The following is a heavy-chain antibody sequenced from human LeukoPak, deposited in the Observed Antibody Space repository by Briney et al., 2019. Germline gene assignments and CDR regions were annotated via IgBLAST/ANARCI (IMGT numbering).Heavy chain of an antibody. J-gene: IGHJ6*03. V-gene: IGHV3-64*01. CDR2: ITSDGRST. CDR3: VRGTVGASNHYYYYMDV. Sequence: PGGSLRLSCAASGFIFSSYAMHWVRQAPGKGLDFVAGITSDGRSTYYANSVKGRFTISRHNFKNTLYLQMGSLRADDMAVYYCVRGTVGASNHYYYYMDVWGEGTTVTISS. CDR1: GFIFSSYA. D-gene: IGHD1-26*01.